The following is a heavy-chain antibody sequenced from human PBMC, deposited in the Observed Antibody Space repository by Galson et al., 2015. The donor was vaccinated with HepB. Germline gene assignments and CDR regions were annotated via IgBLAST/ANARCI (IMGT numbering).Heavy chain of an antibody. CDR1: GFTFSSYA. V-gene: IGHV3-30-3*01. Sequence: SLRLSCAASGFTFSSYAMHWVRQAPGKGLEWVAVISYDGRNNYYADSVKGRFTISRDNSKNTLYLQMNSLRAEDTAVYYCAREAFGSGSYQYYFDYWGQGTLVTVSS. CDR2: ISYDGRNN. J-gene: IGHJ4*02. D-gene: IGHD1-26*01. CDR3: AREAFGSGSYQYYFDY.